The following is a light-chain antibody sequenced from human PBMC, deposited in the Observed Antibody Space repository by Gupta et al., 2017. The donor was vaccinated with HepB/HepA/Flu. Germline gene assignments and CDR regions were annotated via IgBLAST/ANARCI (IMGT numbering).Light chain of an antibody. Sequence: EVVLTQSAATLSLSRRERATLSCRASQSISSYVAWYQQRPGQPPRLLIYDASHRATGIPARFSGSGSGTDFTLTISSLEPEDFAIYYCQQHGNWPPITFGQGTRLEIK. CDR1: QSISSY. CDR3: QQHGNWPPIT. V-gene: IGKV3-11*01. CDR2: DAS. J-gene: IGKJ5*01.